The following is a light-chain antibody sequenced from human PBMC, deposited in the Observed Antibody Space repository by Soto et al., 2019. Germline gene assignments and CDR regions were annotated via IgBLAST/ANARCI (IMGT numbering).Light chain of an antibody. CDR1: QSISGS. CDR2: EAS. V-gene: IGKV1-5*03. Sequence: DIQMTQSPSTLSASVGDRVTITCRASQSISGSLAWYQQKPGKAPKLLIYEASNLKSGVASRFSGSGSGTEYTLTISILQPDDSASYYCQQYNGYWTFGQGTMVEIK. CDR3: QQYNGYWT. J-gene: IGKJ1*01.